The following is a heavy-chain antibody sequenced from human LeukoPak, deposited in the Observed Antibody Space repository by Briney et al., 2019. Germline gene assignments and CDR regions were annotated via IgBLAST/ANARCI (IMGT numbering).Heavy chain of an antibody. J-gene: IGHJ3*02. CDR1: GFSFSSYG. D-gene: IGHD3-10*01. Sequence: QSGGSLRLSCTASGFSFSSYGMHWVRQAPGKGLEWVAFIRNDGSNKNYADSVKGRFTISRDNSKNSLYLQMNSLRAEDTAVYYCARDRADYYGSGSADDAFDIRGQGTMVTVSS. CDR2: IRNDGSNK. V-gene: IGHV3-30*02. CDR3: ARDRADYYGSGSADDAFDI.